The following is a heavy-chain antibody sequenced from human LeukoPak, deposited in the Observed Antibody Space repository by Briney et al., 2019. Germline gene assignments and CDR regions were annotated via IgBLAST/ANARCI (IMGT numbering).Heavy chain of an antibody. CDR2: IIPYLCVA. Sequence: ASVKVSCKASGGTFSSYAISWVRQAPGQGLEWMGRIIPYLCVAHYAQKFQGRVTITADKSTSTAYMELISLRSEDTAVYYCARDEDTAMVRGYYYYGMDVWGQGTTVTSSS. D-gene: IGHD5-18*01. V-gene: IGHV1-69*04. CDR3: ARDEDTAMVRGYYYYGMDV. J-gene: IGHJ6*02. CDR1: GGTFSSYA.